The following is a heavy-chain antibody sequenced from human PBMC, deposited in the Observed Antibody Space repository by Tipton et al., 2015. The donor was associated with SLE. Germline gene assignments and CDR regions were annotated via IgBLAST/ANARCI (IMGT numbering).Heavy chain of an antibody. Sequence: TLSLTCAVYGGSFSGYYWSWIRQPPGKGLEWIGEINHSGSTNYNPSLKSRVTISVDTSKNQFSLKLSSVTAADTAVYYCARGTVEGYYFDYWGQGTLVPVSS. J-gene: IGHJ4*02. V-gene: IGHV4-34*01. CDR3: ARGTVEGYYFDY. CDR1: GGSFSGYY. CDR2: INHSGST. D-gene: IGHD4-17*01.